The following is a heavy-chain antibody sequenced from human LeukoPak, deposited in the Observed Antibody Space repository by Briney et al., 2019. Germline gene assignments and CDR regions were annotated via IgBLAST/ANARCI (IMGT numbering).Heavy chain of an antibody. CDR1: GYTFTGYY. Sequence: ASVKVSCKASGYTFTGYYMHWVRQAPGQGLEWMGWINPNSGGTNYAQKFQGRVTMTRDTSISTAYVELSRLRSDDTAVYYCARDRVGSGSFDYWGQGTLVTVSS. CDR3: ARDRVGSGSFDY. J-gene: IGHJ4*02. CDR2: INPNSGGT. V-gene: IGHV1-2*02. D-gene: IGHD3-3*01.